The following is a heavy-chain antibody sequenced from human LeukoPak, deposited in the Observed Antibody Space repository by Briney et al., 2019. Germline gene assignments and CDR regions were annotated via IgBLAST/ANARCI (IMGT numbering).Heavy chain of an antibody. Sequence: PSETLSLTCTVSGGSISSGDYYWSWIRQPPGKGLEWIGYIYYSGSTYYNPSLKSRVTISVDTSKNQFSLKLSSVTAADTAVYYCARARLARVCFDYWGQGTLVTVSS. CDR3: ARARLARVCFDY. V-gene: IGHV4-30-4*01. J-gene: IGHJ4*02. CDR1: GGSISSGDYY. CDR2: IYYSGST. D-gene: IGHD3-16*01.